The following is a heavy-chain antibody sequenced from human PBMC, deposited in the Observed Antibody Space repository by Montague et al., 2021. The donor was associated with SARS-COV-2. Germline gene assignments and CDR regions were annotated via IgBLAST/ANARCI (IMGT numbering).Heavy chain of an antibody. CDR3: AKGGRGRGSYGAAGFDY. Sequence: SLRLSCAASGFIFSSYAMSWVRQAPGKGLEWVSTISGSGTSTSDADSVKGRFTTSRDNSKNTLYLQMNSLGAEDTALYYCAKGGRGRGSYGAAGFDYWGQGILVTVSS. V-gene: IGHV3-23*01. J-gene: IGHJ4*02. CDR1: GFIFSSYA. CDR2: ISGSGTST. D-gene: IGHD1-26*01.